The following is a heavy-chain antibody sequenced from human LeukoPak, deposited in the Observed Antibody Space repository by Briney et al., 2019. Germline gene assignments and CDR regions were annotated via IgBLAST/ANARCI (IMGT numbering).Heavy chain of an antibody. V-gene: IGHV1-46*01. Sequence: ASVKVSCKASGYTFTSYYMHRVRQAPGQGLEWMGIINPSGGSTSYAQKFQGRVTMTRDMSTSTVYMELSSLRSEDTAAYYCARDLQVAGTGYFDYWGQGTLVTVSS. J-gene: IGHJ4*02. CDR2: INPSGGST. D-gene: IGHD6-19*01. CDR1: GYTFTSYY. CDR3: ARDLQVAGTGYFDY.